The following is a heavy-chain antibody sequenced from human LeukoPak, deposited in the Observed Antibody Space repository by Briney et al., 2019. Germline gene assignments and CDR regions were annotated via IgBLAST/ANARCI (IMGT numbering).Heavy chain of an antibody. CDR1: GGSISSYY. Sequence: TSETLSLTCTVSGGSISSYYWSWIRQPPGKGLEWIGYIYYSGSTNYNPSLKSRVTISVDTSKNHFSLNLSSVTAADTAVYYCAGWDSSSGGFDPWGQGTLVTVSS. V-gene: IGHV4-59*01. CDR2: IYYSGST. D-gene: IGHD6-13*01. J-gene: IGHJ5*02. CDR3: AGWDSSSGGFDP.